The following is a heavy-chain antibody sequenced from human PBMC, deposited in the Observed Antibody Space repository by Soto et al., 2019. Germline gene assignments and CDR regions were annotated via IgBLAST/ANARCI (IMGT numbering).Heavy chain of an antibody. CDR2: ISYDGSNK. Sequence: GGSLRLSCAASGFTFSSYTMHWVRQAPGKGLEWVAFISYDGSNKYYVGSVKGRFIISRDNSENMLYLQMNSLRPEDTAVYYCARVASTDNIPGLWFDSWGQGTLVTVSS. V-gene: IGHV3-30-3*01. D-gene: IGHD1-20*01. CDR3: ARVASTDNIPGLWFDS. CDR1: GFTFSSYT. J-gene: IGHJ5*01.